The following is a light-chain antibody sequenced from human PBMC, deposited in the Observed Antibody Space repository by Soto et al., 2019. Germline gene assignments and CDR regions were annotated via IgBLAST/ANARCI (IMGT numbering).Light chain of an antibody. J-gene: IGLJ2*01. CDR3: APWDSSLCGEF. CDR1: NSNIGNNY. V-gene: IGLV1-51*01. Sequence: QSVLTQPPSVSAAPGQKVTISCSGSNSNIGNNYVSWFQQLPGTAPKLLIYDSNKRPSGIPDRFSGSKSGTSATLDITGLQTGDGPDYYCAPWDSSLCGEFFGGGTKLPAL. CDR2: DSN.